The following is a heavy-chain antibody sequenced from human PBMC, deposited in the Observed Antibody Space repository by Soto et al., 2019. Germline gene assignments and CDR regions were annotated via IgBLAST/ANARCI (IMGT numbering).Heavy chain of an antibody. Sequence: GASVKVSCKASGYTFTSYAMHWVRQAPGQRLEWMGWINAGNGNTKYSQKFQGRVTITRDTSASTAYMELSSLRAEDTAVYYCAKDIMSYYIALVDYWGQGTLVTVSS. J-gene: IGHJ4*02. CDR3: AKDIMSYYIALVDY. CDR1: GYTFTSYA. CDR2: INAGNGNT. V-gene: IGHV1-3*01. D-gene: IGHD1-26*01.